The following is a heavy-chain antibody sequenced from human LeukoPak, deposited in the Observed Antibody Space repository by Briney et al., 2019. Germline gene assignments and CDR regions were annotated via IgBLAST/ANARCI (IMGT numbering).Heavy chain of an antibody. CDR1: GFTFSSYA. CDR2: ISGSGGST. Sequence: GGSLRLSCAASGFTFSSYAMSWVRQAPGKGLEWVSAISGSGGSTFYADSVKGRFSVSRDNSKNTLYLQMDSLRAEDTAVYYCAKSPGGGSYSPLGYYYGMDVWGLGTTVTVSS. D-gene: IGHD2-15*01. CDR3: AKSPGGGSYSPLGYYYGMDV. J-gene: IGHJ6*02. V-gene: IGHV3-23*01.